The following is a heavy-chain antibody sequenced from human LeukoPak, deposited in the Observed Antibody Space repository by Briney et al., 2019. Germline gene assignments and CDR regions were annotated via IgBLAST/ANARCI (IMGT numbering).Heavy chain of an antibody. D-gene: IGHD2-15*01. CDR3: ARVDGYCSGGSCPTDY. CDR1: GFTFSSYA. Sequence: GRSLRLSCAASGFTFSSYAMHWVRQAPGKGLEWVAVISYDGSNKYYADSVKGRFTISRDNSKNTLYLQMNSLRAEDTAVYYCARVDGYCSGGSCPTDYWGQGTLVTVCS. V-gene: IGHV3-30*04. CDR2: ISYDGSNK. J-gene: IGHJ4*02.